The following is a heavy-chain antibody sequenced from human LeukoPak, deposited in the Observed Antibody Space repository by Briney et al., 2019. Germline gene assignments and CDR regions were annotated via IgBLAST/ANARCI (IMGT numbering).Heavy chain of an antibody. J-gene: IGHJ4*02. CDR2: IKHDGSET. CDR3: AISFRDREEKIDY. D-gene: IGHD1-14*01. Sequence: PGGSLRLSCAASGFTFSSFYMNWVRQAPGKGLVWVANIKHDGSETHYVDSVKGRFTISRDNAKNSLYLQINSLRVEDTAVYYCAISFRDREEKIDYWGQGSLVTVSS. CDR1: GFTFSSFY. V-gene: IGHV3-7*01.